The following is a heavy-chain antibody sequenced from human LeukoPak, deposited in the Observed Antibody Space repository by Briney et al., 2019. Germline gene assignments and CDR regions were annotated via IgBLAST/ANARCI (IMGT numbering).Heavy chain of an antibody. V-gene: IGHV3-33*08. CDR2: IWHDASNT. J-gene: IGHJ6*02. CDR3: ARAGPEGFGVDV. CDR1: GFTLSSDW. Sequence: GGSLRLSCVVSGFTLSSDWMSWVRQAPGKGLESVAVIWHDASNTYYVDSVRGRFTISRDNSKNMLYLQLNSLRAEDTAVYYSARAGPEGFGVDVWGQGTTVIVSS.